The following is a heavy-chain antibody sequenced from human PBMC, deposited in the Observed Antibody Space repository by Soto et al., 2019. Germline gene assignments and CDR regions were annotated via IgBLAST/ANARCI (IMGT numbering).Heavy chain of an antibody. Sequence: PGESLKISCKGSEYSFSNYWIAWVRQKPGKGLAWMGIINPADSATTYSPSFRGQVTMSADKSISTAYLQWDSLKASDTATYYCVKRGIGICRQRXTVTIYS. V-gene: IGHV5-51*01. CDR3: VKRGIGI. CDR2: INPADSAT. CDR1: EYSFSNYW. J-gene: IGHJ6*02.